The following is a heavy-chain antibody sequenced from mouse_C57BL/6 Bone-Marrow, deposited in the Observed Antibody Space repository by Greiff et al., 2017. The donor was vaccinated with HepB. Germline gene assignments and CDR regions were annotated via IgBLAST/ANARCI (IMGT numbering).Heavy chain of an antibody. CDR1: GFTFTDYY. CDR2: VYPYNGGT. Sequence: EVQLQQSGPVLVKPGPSVKISCKASGFTFTDYYMHWVKQSHGKSLEWIGLVYPYNGGTSYNQKFKGKATLTVDTSSSTAYMELNSLTSEDSAVYYCARGRITTVVASYWYFDVWGTGTTVTVSS. V-gene: IGHV1-36*01. D-gene: IGHD1-1*01. CDR3: ARGRITTVVASYWYFDV. J-gene: IGHJ1*03.